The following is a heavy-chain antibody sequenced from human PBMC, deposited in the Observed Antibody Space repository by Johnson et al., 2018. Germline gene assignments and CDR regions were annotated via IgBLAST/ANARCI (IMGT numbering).Heavy chain of an antibody. CDR2: ISYDGSNK. CDR1: GFTFSSYG. Sequence: QVQLVQSGGGVVQPGRSXRLSCAASGFTFSSYGMHWVRQAPGKGLEWVAVISYDGSNKYYADSVKGRFTISRDNSKNTLYLKMNSLRAEDMAVYYCARGGANDAFDIWGQGTMVTVSS. CDR3: ARGGANDAFDI. D-gene: IGHD4/OR15-4a*01. J-gene: IGHJ3*02. V-gene: IGHV3-30*03.